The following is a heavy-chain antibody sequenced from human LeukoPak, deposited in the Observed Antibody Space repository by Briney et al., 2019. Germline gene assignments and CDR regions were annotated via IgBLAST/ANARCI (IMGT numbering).Heavy chain of an antibody. V-gene: IGHV3-30*02. CDR2: IRYDGSNK. D-gene: IGHD3-22*01. CDR3: AKGYYYDSSGLDY. J-gene: IGHJ4*02. Sequence: GRSLRLSCAASGFTFSSYGMHWVRQAPGKGLEWVAFIRYDGSNKYYADSVKGRFTISRDNSKNTLYLQMNSLRAEDTAVYYCAKGYYYDSSGLDYWGQGTLVTVSS. CDR1: GFTFSSYG.